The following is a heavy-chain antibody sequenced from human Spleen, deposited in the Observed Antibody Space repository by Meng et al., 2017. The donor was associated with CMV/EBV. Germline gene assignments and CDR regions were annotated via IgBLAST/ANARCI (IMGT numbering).Heavy chain of an antibody. CDR1: GITFSNYG. Sequence: GESLNISCAASGITFSNYGMHWVRQAPGKGLEWVAFIRLDGSNQKYADSVKGRFTVSRDDSKSTLYLEMNNLRTDDTAVYYCAKQKTSDYYTDAVDVWGQGTMVTVSS. V-gene: IGHV3-30*02. CDR3: AKQKTSDYYTDAVDV. CDR2: IRLDGSNQ. D-gene: IGHD3-3*01. J-gene: IGHJ3*01.